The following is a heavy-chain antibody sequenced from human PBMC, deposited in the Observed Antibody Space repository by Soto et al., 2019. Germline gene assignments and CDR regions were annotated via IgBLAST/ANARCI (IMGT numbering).Heavy chain of an antibody. D-gene: IGHD3-22*01. CDR1: GGSISSYY. J-gene: IGHJ3*02. V-gene: IGHV4-59*01. CDR2: IYYSGST. Sequence: NPSETLSLTCTVSGGSISSYYWSWIRQPPGKGLEWIGYIYYSGSTNYNPSLKSRVTISVDTSKNQFSLKLSSVTAADTAVYYCARYKIYYYDSSGYYDAFDIWGQGTMVTVSS. CDR3: ARYKIYYYDSSGYYDAFDI.